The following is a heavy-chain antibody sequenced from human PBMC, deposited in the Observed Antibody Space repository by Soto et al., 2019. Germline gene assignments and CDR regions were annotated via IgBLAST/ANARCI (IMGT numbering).Heavy chain of an antibody. J-gene: IGHJ4*02. CDR3: AKIGAYYDSSGALDY. CDR1: GFTFDDYA. CDR2: ISWNSGSI. Sequence: EVQLLVSGGGLVQPGGSLRLSCAASGFTFDDYAMHWVRQAPGKGLEWVSGISWNSGSIGYADSVKGRFTISRDNAKNSLYLQMNSLRAEDTALYYCAKIGAYYDSSGALDYWGQGTLVTVSS. D-gene: IGHD3-22*01. V-gene: IGHV3-9*01.